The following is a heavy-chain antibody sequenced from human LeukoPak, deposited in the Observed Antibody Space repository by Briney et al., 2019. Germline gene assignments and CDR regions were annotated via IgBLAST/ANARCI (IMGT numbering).Heavy chain of an antibody. CDR1: GFTFSSYS. CDR2: ISSSSSYI. Sequence: NPGGSLRLSCAASGFTFSSYSMNWVRQAPGKGLEWVSSISSSSSYIYYADSVKGRFTISRDNAKNSLYLQMNSLRAEDTAVYYCARDIVVVPAARYFGYYYGMDVWGKGTTVTVSS. CDR3: ARDIVVVPAARYFGYYYGMDV. J-gene: IGHJ6*04. V-gene: IGHV3-21*01. D-gene: IGHD2-2*01.